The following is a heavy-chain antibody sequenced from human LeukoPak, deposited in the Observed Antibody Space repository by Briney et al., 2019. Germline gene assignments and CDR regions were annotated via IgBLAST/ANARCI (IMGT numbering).Heavy chain of an antibody. D-gene: IGHD5-18*01. Sequence: PGGSLRLSCAASGFTFSSYWMSWVRQAPGKGLEWVANIKQDGSEKYCVDSVKGRFTISRDSAKNSLYLQMNSLRAEDTALYHCARDQGLVGGIQLWRTNAFDIWGQGTMVTVSS. CDR3: ARDQGLVGGIQLWRTNAFDI. CDR1: GFTFSSYW. CDR2: IKQDGSEK. V-gene: IGHV3-7*03. J-gene: IGHJ3*02.